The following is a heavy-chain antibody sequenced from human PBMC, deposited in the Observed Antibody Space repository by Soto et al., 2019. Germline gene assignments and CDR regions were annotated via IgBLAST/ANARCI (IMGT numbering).Heavy chain of an antibody. J-gene: IGHJ6*02. Sequence: GESLKISCKGSGYSFTSYWIGWVRQMPGKGLEWMGIIYPGDSDTRYSPSFQGQVTISADKSISTAYLQWSSLKASDTAMYYCARLAISGPTYYYGMDVWGQGTTVTVSS. CDR2: IYPGDSDT. D-gene: IGHD1-20*01. CDR1: GYSFTSYW. CDR3: ARLAISGPTYYYGMDV. V-gene: IGHV5-51*01.